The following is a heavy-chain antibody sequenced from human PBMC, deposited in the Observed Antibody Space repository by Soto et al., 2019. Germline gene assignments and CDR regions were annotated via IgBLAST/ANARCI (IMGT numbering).Heavy chain of an antibody. V-gene: IGHV3-30-3*01. CDR3: ARVSFPWSQYYYYYGMDV. CDR1: GFTFSSYA. J-gene: IGHJ6*02. D-gene: IGHD1-26*01. Sequence: QVQLVESGGGVVQPGRSPRLSCAASGFTFSSYAMHWVRQAPGKGLEWVAVISYDGSNKYYADSVKGRFTISRDNSKNTLYLQMNSLRAEDTAVYYCARVSFPWSQYYYYYGMDVWGQGTTVTVSS. CDR2: ISYDGSNK.